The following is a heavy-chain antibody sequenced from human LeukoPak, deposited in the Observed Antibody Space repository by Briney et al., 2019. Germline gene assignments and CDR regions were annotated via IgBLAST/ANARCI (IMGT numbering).Heavy chain of an antibody. V-gene: IGHV4-59*01. CDR3: ARGLITQWLAPDAFDI. CDR2: IYYSGST. CDR1: DGSISSYY. D-gene: IGHD6-19*01. Sequence: PSETLSLTCTVSDGSISSYYWSWIRQPPGKGLEWIGYIYYSGSTNYNPSLKSRVTISVDTSKNQFSLKLSSVTAADTAVYYCARGLITQWLAPDAFDIWGQGTMVTVSS. J-gene: IGHJ3*02.